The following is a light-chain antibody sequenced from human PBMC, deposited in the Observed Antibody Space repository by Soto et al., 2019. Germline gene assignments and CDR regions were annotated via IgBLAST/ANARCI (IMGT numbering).Light chain of an antibody. CDR3: QQYNSPIFT. CDR2: KAS. V-gene: IGKV1-5*03. Sequence: DIQMTQSPSTLSASVGDRVTITCRASQSISSWLAWYQQKPGKAPKLLIYKASSLESVVPSRFSGSGSGTEFTLTISSLQPDDFATYYCQQYNSPIFTFGPGTKVDIK. CDR1: QSISSW. J-gene: IGKJ3*01.